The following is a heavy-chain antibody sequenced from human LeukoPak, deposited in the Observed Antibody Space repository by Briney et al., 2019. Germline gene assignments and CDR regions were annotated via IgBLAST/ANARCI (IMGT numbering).Heavy chain of an antibody. J-gene: IGHJ5*02. Sequence: PSETLSLTCAVYGGSFSGSFWTWIRQPPGKGLEWIAEIDHSGSTNYNPSLKSRVTISVDTSKNQFSLKLKSVTAADTAVYYCARGGYYGWGNDFRFDPWGQGTLVTVSS. D-gene: IGHD3-10*01. V-gene: IGHV4-34*01. CDR2: IDHSGST. CDR1: GGSFSGSF. CDR3: ARGGYYGWGNDFRFDP.